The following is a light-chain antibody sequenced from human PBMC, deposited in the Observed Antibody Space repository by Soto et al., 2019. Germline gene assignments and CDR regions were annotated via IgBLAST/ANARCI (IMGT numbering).Light chain of an antibody. V-gene: IGKV3-20*01. Sequence: EIVLTQSPGTLSLSPGERATLSCSASQSVDSTYLTVYQQKPGQAPRLLIYGASGRSTGVPDRFSGSGSGTDFTLTISRLEPEDFAVYFCQYSDSFRPFGQGTKVDIK. J-gene: IGKJ1*01. CDR2: GAS. CDR1: QSVDSTY. CDR3: QYSDSFRP.